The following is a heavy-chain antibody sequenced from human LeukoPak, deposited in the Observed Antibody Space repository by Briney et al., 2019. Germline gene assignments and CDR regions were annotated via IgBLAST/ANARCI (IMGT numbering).Heavy chain of an antibody. CDR2: IIPIFGTA. CDR1: GGTFSSYA. Sequence: AASVKVSCKASGGTFSSYAISRVRQAPGQGLEWMGGIIPIFGTANYAQKFQGRVTITADKSTSTAYMELRSLRSDDTAVYYCARGRASYYYDSSGSLPPDYWGQGTLVTVSS. D-gene: IGHD3-22*01. J-gene: IGHJ4*02. CDR3: ARGRASYYYDSSGSLPPDY. V-gene: IGHV1-69*06.